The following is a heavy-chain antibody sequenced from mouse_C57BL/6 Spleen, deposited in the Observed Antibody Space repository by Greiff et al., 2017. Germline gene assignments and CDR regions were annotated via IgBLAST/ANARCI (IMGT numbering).Heavy chain of an antibody. V-gene: IGHV1-59*01. J-gene: IGHJ3*01. CDR3: ARSRDYYGSSPRFAY. Sequence: QVQLQQPGAELVRPGPSVKLSCKASGYTFTSYWMHWVKQRPGQGLEWIGVIDPSDSYTNYNQKFKGKATLTVDTSSSTAYMQLSSLTSEDSAVYYCARSRDYYGSSPRFAYWGQGTLVTVSA. CDR2: IDPSDSYT. D-gene: IGHD1-1*01. CDR1: GYTFTSYW.